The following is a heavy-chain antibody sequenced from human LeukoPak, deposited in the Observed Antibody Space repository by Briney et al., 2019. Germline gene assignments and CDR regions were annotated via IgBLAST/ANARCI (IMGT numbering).Heavy chain of an antibody. V-gene: IGHV3-7*01. D-gene: IGHD6-19*01. Sequence: GGSLRLSCAASGFTLSSYWMSWVRQAPGKGGEGVANIKQDGSEKYYVDSVKGRFTISRDNAKNSLYLQMNSLRAEDTAVYYCARDPVYSSGWDYFDYWGQGTLVTVSS. CDR3: ARDPVYSSGWDYFDY. CDR2: IKQDGSEK. CDR1: GFTLSSYW. J-gene: IGHJ4*02.